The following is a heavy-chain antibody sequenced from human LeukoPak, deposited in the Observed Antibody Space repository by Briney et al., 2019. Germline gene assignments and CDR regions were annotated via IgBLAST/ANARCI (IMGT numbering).Heavy chain of an antibody. Sequence: SETLSLTCTVSGGSISSYYWSWIRQPPGKGLEWIGYIYYSGSTNYNPSLKSRVTISVDTSKNQFSLKLSSVTAADTAVYYCARQSDTAGYYGMEVWGQGTTVTVSS. J-gene: IGHJ6*02. D-gene: IGHD5-18*01. CDR1: GGSISSYY. V-gene: IGHV4-59*08. CDR2: IYYSGST. CDR3: ARQSDTAGYYGMEV.